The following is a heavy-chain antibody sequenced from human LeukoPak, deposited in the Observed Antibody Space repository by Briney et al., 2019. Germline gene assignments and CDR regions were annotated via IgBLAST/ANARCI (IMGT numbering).Heavy chain of an antibody. J-gene: IGHJ4*02. V-gene: IGHV1-18*01. CDR3: ARATMIFGVVILPYYFDY. CDR2: ISAYYGNT. Sequence: ASVKVSXKASGYTFTSYGISWVRQAPGQGLEWMGWISAYYGNTNYAQKLQGRVTMTTGTSTSTAYMELRSLRSDDTAVYYCARATMIFGVVILPYYFDYWGQGTLVTVSS. CDR1: GYTFTSYG. D-gene: IGHD3/OR15-3a*01.